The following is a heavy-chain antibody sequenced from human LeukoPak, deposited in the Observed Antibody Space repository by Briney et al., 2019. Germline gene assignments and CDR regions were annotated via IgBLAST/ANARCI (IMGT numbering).Heavy chain of an antibody. CDR1: GGSISSYY. V-gene: IGHV4-59*01. CDR3: ARATFGEFDDAFDI. J-gene: IGHJ3*02. D-gene: IGHD3-10*01. CDR2: ICYSGST. Sequence: SETLSFTCTGSGGSISSYYWSWIRQPPGKGLEWIGYICYSGSTNYNPSLKSRVTISVETSKNQFSLKLSSVTAADTGVYYCARATFGEFDDAFDIWGQGTMVTVSS.